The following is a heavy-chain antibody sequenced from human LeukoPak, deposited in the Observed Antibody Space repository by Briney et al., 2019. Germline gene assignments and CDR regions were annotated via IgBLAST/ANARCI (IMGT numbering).Heavy chain of an antibody. CDR2: IYWNDDK. CDR3: AHRPQGSLDYRQVWVFDY. D-gene: IGHD3-16*02. V-gene: IGHV2-5*01. J-gene: IGHJ4*02. Sequence: SGPTLVNPTQTLTLTCTFSGFSLSTSGVGVGWIRQPPGKALEWLALIYWNDDKRYSPSLKSRLTITKDTSKNQVVLTMTNMDPVDTATYYCAHRPQGSLDYRQVWVFDYWGQGTLVTVSS. CDR1: GFSLSTSGVG.